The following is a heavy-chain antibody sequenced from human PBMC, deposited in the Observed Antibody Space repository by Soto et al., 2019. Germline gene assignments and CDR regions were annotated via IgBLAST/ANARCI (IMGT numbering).Heavy chain of an antibody. V-gene: IGHV4-59*01. Sequence: QVQLQESGPGLVKPSETLSLTCTVSGGSIRSYYWSWIRQPPGKGLEWIGYIHYSGSTNYNPSLKSRVTISVDTSKNQFSLKLSSVTAADTAVYYCARWYGGSLDYWGQGSLVTVSS. J-gene: IGHJ4*02. CDR1: GGSIRSYY. D-gene: IGHD4-17*01. CDR2: IHYSGST. CDR3: ARWYGGSLDY.